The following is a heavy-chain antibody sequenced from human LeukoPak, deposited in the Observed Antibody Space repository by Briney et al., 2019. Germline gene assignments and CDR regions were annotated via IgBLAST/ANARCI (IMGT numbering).Heavy chain of an antibody. V-gene: IGHV1-18*01. Sequence: ASVKVSCKASGYTFTSYGISWVRQAPGQGLEWMGWISAYNGNTNYAQKLQGRVTMTTDTSTSTAYMELRSLRSDDTAVYYCARASPVRKSGFGPFDPWGQGTLVTVSS. J-gene: IGHJ5*02. CDR2: ISAYNGNT. D-gene: IGHD3-10*01. CDR3: ARASPVRKSGFGPFDP. CDR1: GYTFTSYG.